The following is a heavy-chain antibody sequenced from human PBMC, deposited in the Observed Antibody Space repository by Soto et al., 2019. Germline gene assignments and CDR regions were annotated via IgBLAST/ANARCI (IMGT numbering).Heavy chain of an antibody. CDR3: VGGQYYFDY. D-gene: IGHD3-10*01. J-gene: IGHJ4*02. V-gene: IGHV3-30*03. CDR1: GFPFTSYG. Sequence: QVQLVESGGGVVQPGRSLRLSCAASGFPFTSYGTHWVREGPDKGLEWVAIISYDGRDKYYADSVKGRFTISRDNSKNTLYLQMNSLRPEDTALYYCVGGQYYFDYRGQGTLVIVSS. CDR2: ISYDGRDK.